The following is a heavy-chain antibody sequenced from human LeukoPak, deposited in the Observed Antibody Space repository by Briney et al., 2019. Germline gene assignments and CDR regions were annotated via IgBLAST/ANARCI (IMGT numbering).Heavy chain of an antibody. CDR1: GFTFSSYG. D-gene: IGHD7-27*01. V-gene: IGHV3-33*01. CDR2: IWYDGSNK. CDR3: ASSLGMGWFDP. Sequence: GGSLRLPCAASGFTFSSYGMHWVRQAPGKGLEWVAVIWYDGSNKYYADSVKGRFTISRDNSKNTLYLQMNSLRAEDTAVYYCASSLGMGWFDPWGQGTLVTVSS. J-gene: IGHJ5*02.